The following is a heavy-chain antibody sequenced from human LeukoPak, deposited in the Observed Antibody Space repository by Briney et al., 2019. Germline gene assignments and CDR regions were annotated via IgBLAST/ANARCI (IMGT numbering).Heavy chain of an antibody. Sequence: SETLSFTCTVSGGSISSGDYYWSWIRQPPGKGLEWIGYIYYSGSTYYNPSLKSRVTISVDTSKNQFSLKLSSVTAADTAVYYCARRPLYYDSSGNDAFDIWGQGTMVTVSS. J-gene: IGHJ3*02. CDR2: IYYSGST. V-gene: IGHV4-30-4*01. CDR1: GGSISSGDYY. CDR3: ARRPLYYDSSGNDAFDI. D-gene: IGHD3-22*01.